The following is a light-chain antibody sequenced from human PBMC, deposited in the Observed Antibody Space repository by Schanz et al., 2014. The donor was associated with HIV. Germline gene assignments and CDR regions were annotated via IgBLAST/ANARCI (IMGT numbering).Light chain of an antibody. J-gene: IGKJ1*01. Sequence: EIVLTQSPGTLSLSPGETATLSCGASQSVSSSQLAWYQQTPGQAPRLLIYGVSIRATGIPDRFTGSGSGTDFTLTISSLQSEDFAVYYCQQYNTWPRTFGQGTKVELK. CDR3: QQYNTWPRT. CDR1: QSVSSSQ. CDR2: GVS. V-gene: IGKV3-20*01.